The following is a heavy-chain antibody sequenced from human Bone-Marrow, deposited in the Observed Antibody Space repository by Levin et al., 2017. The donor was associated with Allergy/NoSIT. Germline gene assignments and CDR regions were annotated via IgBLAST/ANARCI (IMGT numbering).Heavy chain of an antibody. CDR2: IYYSGST. CDR3: ARDKARYNWNDGGSDWFDP. V-gene: IGHV4-31*03. J-gene: IGHJ5*02. D-gene: IGHD1-20*01. CDR1: GGSISSGGYY. Sequence: SETLSLTCTVSGGSISSGGYYWSWIRQHPGKGLEWIGYIYYSGSTYYTPSLKSRVTISVDTSKNQFSLKLSSVTAADTAVYYCARDKARYNWNDGGSDWFDPWGQGTLVTVSS.